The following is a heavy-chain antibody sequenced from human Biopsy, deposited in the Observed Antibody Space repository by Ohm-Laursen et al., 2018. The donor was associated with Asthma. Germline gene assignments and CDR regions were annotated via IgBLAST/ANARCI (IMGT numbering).Heavy chain of an antibody. V-gene: IGHV4-39*01. CDR3: VRGSSSWHHGPFHYYYGLDV. D-gene: IGHD6-13*01. CDR2: LHYSGSPYYT. J-gene: IGHJ6*02. Sequence: PSQTLSLTCTVSGGSISNSNYYWGWIRQSPGKGLEWIGSLHYSGSPYYTFYNPSLECRVTVSGDTSKIQFSLKLTSVTAADTAVYYCVRGSSSWHHGPFHYYYGLDVWGQGTTATVSS. CDR1: GGSISNSNYY.